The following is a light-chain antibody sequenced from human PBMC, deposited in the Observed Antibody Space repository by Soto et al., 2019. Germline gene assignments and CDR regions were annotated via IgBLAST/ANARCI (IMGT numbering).Light chain of an antibody. CDR2: AVS. CDR1: SSDVGGYNS. Sequence: QSVLTQPPSASGSPGQSVTISCTGTSSDVGGYNSVSWYQQHPGKAPKLIIYAVSERPSGVPDRFSGSKSGNTASLTVSGLQAEDEADYYCNSFAGSNNLSVFGTGTKSP. V-gene: IGLV2-8*01. J-gene: IGLJ1*01. CDR3: NSFAGSNNLSV.